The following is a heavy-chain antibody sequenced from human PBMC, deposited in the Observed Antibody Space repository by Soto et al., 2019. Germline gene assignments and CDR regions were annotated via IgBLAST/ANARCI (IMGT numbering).Heavy chain of an antibody. J-gene: IGHJ5*02. CDR2: IKQDGSEK. Sequence: GGSLRLSCAASGFTFSSYWMSWVRQAPGKGLEWVANIKQDGSEKYYVDSVKGRFTISRDNAKNSLYLQMNSLRAEDTAVYYCARFRLTGYKTHNWFDPWGQGTLVTVSS. V-gene: IGHV3-7*04. CDR1: GFTFSSYW. CDR3: ARFRLTGYKTHNWFDP. D-gene: IGHD3-9*01.